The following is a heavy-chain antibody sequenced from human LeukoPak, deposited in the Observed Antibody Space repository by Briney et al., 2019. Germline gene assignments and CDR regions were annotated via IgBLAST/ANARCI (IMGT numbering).Heavy chain of an antibody. CDR3: AKTYDSLPVGFQH. J-gene: IGHJ1*01. CDR2: ISGSGGST. CDR1: GFTFSSYA. V-gene: IGHV3-23*01. Sequence: GGSLRLPCAASGFTFSSYAMSWVRQAPGKGLEWVSAISGSGGSTYYADSVKGRFTISKDNSKNTLYLQMNSLRAEDTAVYYCAKTYDSLPVGFQHWGQGTLVTVSS. D-gene: IGHD3-22*01.